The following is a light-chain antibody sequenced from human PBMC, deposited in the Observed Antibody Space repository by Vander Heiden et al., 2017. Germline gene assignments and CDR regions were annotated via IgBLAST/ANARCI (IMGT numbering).Light chain of an antibody. J-gene: IGKJ4*01. CDR1: QSVSSY. V-gene: IGKV3-11*01. CDR3: HQRSKWPT. Sequence: SERPGVVSWSPGERATLSCRASQSVSSYLAWYQQKPGQAPRLLIYDASHRATGLPARFSGRGSATDFTLTISSLEPEDFAVYSCHQRSKWPTCGRGTKVEIK. CDR2: DAS.